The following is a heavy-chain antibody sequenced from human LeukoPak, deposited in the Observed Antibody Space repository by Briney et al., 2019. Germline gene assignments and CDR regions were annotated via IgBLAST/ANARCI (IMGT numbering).Heavy chain of an antibody. Sequence: GGSLRLSCAASGFTVSSNYMSWVRQAPGKGLEWVSVIYSGGSTYYADSVKGRFTISRDNSKNTLYLQMNSLRAEDTAVYYCARDRNYYYGMDVWGQGTTVTVSS. CDR3: ARDRNYYYGMDV. J-gene: IGHJ6*02. CDR2: IYSGGST. V-gene: IGHV3-66*01. CDR1: GFTVSSNY.